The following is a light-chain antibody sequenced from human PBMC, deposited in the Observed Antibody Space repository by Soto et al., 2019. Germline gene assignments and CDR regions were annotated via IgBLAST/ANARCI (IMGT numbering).Light chain of an antibody. CDR1: NIGSKS. J-gene: IGLJ2*01. Sequence: SYELTQPPSVSVAPGKTARITCGGNNIGSKSVHWYQQKPGQAPVVVIYYDSDRPSGIPERFSGSNSGNTATLTISRVEAGDEADYYCQVWDSSCDLVVFGGGTKLTVL. CDR3: QVWDSSCDLVV. CDR2: YDS. V-gene: IGLV3-21*04.